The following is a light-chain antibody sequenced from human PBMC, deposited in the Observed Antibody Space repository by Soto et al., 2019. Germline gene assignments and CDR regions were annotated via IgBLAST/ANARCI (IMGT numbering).Light chain of an antibody. V-gene: IGLV6-57*04. CDR3: QSYDATNHWV. J-gene: IGLJ3*02. Sequence: NFMLTQPHSVSESPGKTVTISCTRSSGSIASNYVQWFQQRPGSAPTTMIYEDNQRPSGVPDRFSGSIDTSSNSASLTISGLKTEDEADYYCQSYDATNHWVLGGGTKVTVL. CDR2: EDN. CDR1: SGSIASNY.